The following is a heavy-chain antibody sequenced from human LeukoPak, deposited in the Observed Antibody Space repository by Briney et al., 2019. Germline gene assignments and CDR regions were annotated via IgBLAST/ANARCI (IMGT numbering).Heavy chain of an antibody. J-gene: IGHJ4*02. D-gene: IGHD1-26*01. CDR3: AGRTGFDY. Sequence: PGGSLRLSCAASGFTCSSYWMSWVRQAPGKGLEWVANIKQDGSEKYYVDSVKGRFTISRDNAKNSLYLQMNSLRAEDTAVYYCAGRTGFDYWGQGTLVTVSS. CDR1: GFTCSSYW. V-gene: IGHV3-7*01. CDR2: IKQDGSEK.